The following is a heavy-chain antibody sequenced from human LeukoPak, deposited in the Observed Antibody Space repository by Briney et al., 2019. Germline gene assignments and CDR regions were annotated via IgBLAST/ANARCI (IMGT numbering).Heavy chain of an antibody. J-gene: IGHJ4*02. CDR2: IYYIGNT. CDR3: ARHVHVSRIVVILSDDFDY. D-gene: IGHD2-21*01. V-gene: IGHV4-39*01. CDR1: GGSISSSSYY. Sequence: SETLSLTCTVSGGSISSSSYYWGWIRQPPGKGLEWIGTIYYIGNTYYNPSLTSRVTISLDTSKNQFSPKLSSVTAADTAVYYCARHVHVSRIVVILSDDFDYWGRGTLVSVSS.